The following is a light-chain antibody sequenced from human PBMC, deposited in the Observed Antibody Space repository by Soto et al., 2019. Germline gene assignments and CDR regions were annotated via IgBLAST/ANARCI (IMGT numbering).Light chain of an antibody. CDR3: CSYAGSSPLYV. J-gene: IGLJ1*01. V-gene: IGLV2-23*01. CDR2: EGN. CDR1: SSHIGSSNL. Sequence: QSVLTQPASVSGSPGQSITISCTASSSHIGSSNLVSWYQHHSGKAPKLIIYEGNKWPSGVSNRFSGSKSGKTASLTISGLQAEDEGTYYCCSYAGSSPLYVFGTGTKLTVL.